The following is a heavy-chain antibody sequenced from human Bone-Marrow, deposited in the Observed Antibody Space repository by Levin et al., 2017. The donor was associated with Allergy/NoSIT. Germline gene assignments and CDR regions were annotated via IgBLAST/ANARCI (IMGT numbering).Heavy chain of an antibody. V-gene: IGHV3-21*01. CDR2: ISSSSSYI. D-gene: IGHD2-15*01. CDR3: ARALLGDYYGMDV. J-gene: IGHJ6*02. Sequence: GESLKISCAASGFTFSSYSMNWVRQAPGKGLEWVSSISSSSSYIYYADSVKGRFTLSRDNAKNSLYLQMNSLRAEDTAVYYCARALLGDYYGMDVWGQGTTVTVSS. CDR1: GFTFSSYS.